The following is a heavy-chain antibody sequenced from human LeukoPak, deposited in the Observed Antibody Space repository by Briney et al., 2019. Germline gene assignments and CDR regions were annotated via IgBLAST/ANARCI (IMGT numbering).Heavy chain of an antibody. CDR2: IRSKAYGGTT. D-gene: IGHD4-17*01. CDR3: TRDGDDYGDYVRYFDY. V-gene: IGHV3-49*04. CDR1: GFTFGDYA. J-gene: IGHJ4*02. Sequence: GGSLILSCTASGFTFGDYAMSWVRQAPGKGLEWVGFIRSKAYGGTTEYAASVKGRFTISRDDSKSIAYLQMNSLKTEDTAVYYCTRDGDDYGDYVRYFDYWGQGTLVTVSS.